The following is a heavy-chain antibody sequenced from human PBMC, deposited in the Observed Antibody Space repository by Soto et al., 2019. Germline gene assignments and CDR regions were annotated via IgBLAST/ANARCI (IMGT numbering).Heavy chain of an antibody. D-gene: IGHD3-22*01. CDR2: INPNSGGT. Sequence: ASVEVSCKASGYTFTGYYMHWVRQAPGQGLEWMGWINPNSGGTNYAQKFQGWVTMTRDTSISTAYMELSRLRSDDTAVYYCARDKYYDSSGYYLDYWGHGTLVTVSS. J-gene: IGHJ4*01. CDR1: GYTFTGYY. CDR3: ARDKYYDSSGYYLDY. V-gene: IGHV1-2*04.